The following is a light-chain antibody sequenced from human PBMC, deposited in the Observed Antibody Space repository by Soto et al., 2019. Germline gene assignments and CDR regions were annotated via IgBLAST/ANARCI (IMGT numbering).Light chain of an antibody. V-gene: IGKV1-33*01. CDR2: DAS. CDR3: QQYENLPP. J-gene: IGKJ5*01. CDR1: QNINNY. Sequence: NKMTLSPSSHSASIGDRVTITCQASQNINNYLNWYQQKPGRAPKLLIYDASNLEAGVPSRFRGSGPGTDFTFTISRLQPEDIAKYYCQQYENLPPFGQGTRLEIK.